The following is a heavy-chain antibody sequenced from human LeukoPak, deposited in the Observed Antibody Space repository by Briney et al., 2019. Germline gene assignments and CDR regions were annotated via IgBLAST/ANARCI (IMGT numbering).Heavy chain of an antibody. Sequence: PSETLSLTCTVAGGSINSHSHHWGWIRQPPVKGLEWIGSIYYSGTTSYNPSLESRVTISVDTSKNHFSLKVTSVTAADTAVYYCARRGDILTDYAFDFWGQGILVTVSS. V-gene: IGHV4-39*02. D-gene: IGHD3-9*01. CDR2: IYYSGTT. CDR1: GGSINSHSHH. J-gene: IGHJ4*02. CDR3: ARRGDILTDYAFDF.